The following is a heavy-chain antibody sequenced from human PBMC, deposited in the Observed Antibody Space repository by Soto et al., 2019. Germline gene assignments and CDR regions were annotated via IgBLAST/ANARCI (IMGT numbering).Heavy chain of an antibody. Sequence: EVQLLESGGGLVQPGGSLRLSCGASGFSFSSYAMSWVRHAPGKGLEWVSSIRAGAGRPFYAEAVKGRFTIYRDDSERALLLQMSSLSAEDTVVYYCAKSPLMTELTHYFDAWVQGTLVTLS. J-gene: IGHJ4*02. V-gene: IGHV3-23*01. CDR2: IRAGAGRP. D-gene: IGHD3-10*01. CDR3: AKSPLMTELTHYFDA. CDR1: GFSFSSYA.